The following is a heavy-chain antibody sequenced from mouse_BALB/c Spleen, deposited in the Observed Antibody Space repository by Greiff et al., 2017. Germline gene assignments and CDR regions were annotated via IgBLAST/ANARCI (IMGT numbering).Heavy chain of an antibody. Sequence: EVMLVESGGGLVKPGGSLKLSCAASGFAFSSYDMSWVRQTPEKRLEWVAYISSGGGSTYYPDTVKGRFTISRDNAKNTLYLQMSSLKSEDTAMYYCARHRGDGYYDYAMDYWGQGTSVTVSS. D-gene: IGHD2-3*01. CDR3: ARHRGDGYYDYAMDY. CDR2: ISSGGGST. V-gene: IGHV5-12-1*01. J-gene: IGHJ4*01. CDR1: GFAFSSYD.